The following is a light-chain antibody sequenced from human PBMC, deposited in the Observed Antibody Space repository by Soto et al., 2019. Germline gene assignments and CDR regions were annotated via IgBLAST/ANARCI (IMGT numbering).Light chain of an antibody. J-gene: IGKJ5*01. Sequence: EIVMTQSPATLSVSPGERATLSCRASQSVSRSLAWYQKKPGQAPRLLIYGASTRATDIPDRFTGSGSGTEFTLTISSLQSEDFAVYYCQQYNNWPPITFGQGTRLEIK. CDR2: GAS. CDR3: QQYNNWPPIT. CDR1: QSVSRS. V-gene: IGKV3-15*01.